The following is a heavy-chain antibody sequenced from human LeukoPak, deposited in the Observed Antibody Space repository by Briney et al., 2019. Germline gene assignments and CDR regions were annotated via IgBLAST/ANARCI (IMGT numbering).Heavy chain of an antibody. D-gene: IGHD3-22*01. CDR3: ARGDTSGYYYRFFDY. CDR1: GFTFSTYW. Sequence: GESLRLSCAASGFTFSTYWMTWVRQAPGKGLEWVANIKQDGSEEYYVDSVKGRFTISRDNAKKSLYLQMNSLRAEDTAVYYCARGDTSGYYYRFFDYWGQGTLVTVSS. CDR2: IKQDGSEE. V-gene: IGHV3-7*01. J-gene: IGHJ4*02.